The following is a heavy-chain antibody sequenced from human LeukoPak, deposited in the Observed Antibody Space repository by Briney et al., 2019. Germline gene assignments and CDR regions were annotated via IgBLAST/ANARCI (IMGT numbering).Heavy chain of an antibody. D-gene: IGHD3-10*01. V-gene: IGHV3-48*01. Sequence: GGSLRLSCAASGFTFSSYSMNWVRQAPGKGLEWVSYISGSSSSTIYYADSVKGRFTISRDNAKNSLYLQMNSLRAEDTAVYYCASLPLYYYGSGSYSRYWGQGTLVTVSS. CDR1: GFTFSSYS. CDR3: ASLPLYYYGSGSYSRY. J-gene: IGHJ4*02. CDR2: ISGSSSSTI.